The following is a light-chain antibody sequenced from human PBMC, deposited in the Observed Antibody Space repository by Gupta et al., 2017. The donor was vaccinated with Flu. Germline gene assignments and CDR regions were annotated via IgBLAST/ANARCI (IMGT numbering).Light chain of an antibody. CDR1: QSVHSNY. CDR3: QQRSNWPT. V-gene: IGKV3-11*01. Sequence: GETATLSCRASQSVHSNYLAWYQQKPGQAPRLLIYDASIRATGIPDRFTGSGSGTDFTLTISSLEPEDFAVYYCQQRSNWPTVGGGTKVEIK. CDR2: DAS. J-gene: IGKJ4*01.